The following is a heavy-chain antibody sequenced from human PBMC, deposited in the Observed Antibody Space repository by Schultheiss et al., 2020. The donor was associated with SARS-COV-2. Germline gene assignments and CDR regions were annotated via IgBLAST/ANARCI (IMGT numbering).Heavy chain of an antibody. D-gene: IGHD1-26*01. CDR2: IKSKTDGGTT. V-gene: IGHV3-15*01. Sequence: GGSLRLSCAASGFTFSNAWMSWVRQAPGKGLEWVGRIKSKTDGGTTDYAAPVKGRFTISRDDSKNTLYLQMNSLRAEDTAVYYCARVMWELLPPEVHFDHWGQGTLVTVSS. CDR1: GFTFSNAW. J-gene: IGHJ4*02. CDR3: ARVMWELLPPEVHFDH.